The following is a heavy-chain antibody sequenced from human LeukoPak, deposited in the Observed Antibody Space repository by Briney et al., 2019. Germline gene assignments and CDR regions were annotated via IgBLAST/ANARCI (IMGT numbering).Heavy chain of an antibody. J-gene: IGHJ4*02. CDR2: ISGSGGST. D-gene: IGHD6-13*01. CDR3: AKDRGYSSSWYVY. Sequence: GGSLRLFCAASGFTFSSYAMSWVRQAPGKGLEWVSAISGSGGSTYYADSVKGRFTISRDNSKNTLYLQMNSLRAEDTAVYYCAKDRGYSSSWYVYWGQGTLVTASS. CDR1: GFTFSSYA. V-gene: IGHV3-23*01.